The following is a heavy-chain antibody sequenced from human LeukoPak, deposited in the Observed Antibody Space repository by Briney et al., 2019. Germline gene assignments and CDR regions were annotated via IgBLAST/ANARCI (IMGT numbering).Heavy chain of an antibody. CDR2: IYTSGST. CDR1: GGSISNQY. V-gene: IGHV4-4*07. D-gene: IGHD6-13*01. J-gene: IGHJ4*02. CDR3: ARDRVGSSSWYGFDY. Sequence: PSETLSLTCTVSGGSISNQYWTWIRQPAGKGLEWIGRIYTSGSTNYNPSLKSRVTMSVDTSKNQFSLKLSSVTAADTAVYYCARDRVGSSSWYGFDYWGQGTQVTVSS.